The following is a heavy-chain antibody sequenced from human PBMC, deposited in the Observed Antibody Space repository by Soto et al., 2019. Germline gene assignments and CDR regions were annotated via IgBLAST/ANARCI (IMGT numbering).Heavy chain of an antibody. CDR3: ARDSMVASHDVKNYFDY. J-gene: IGHJ4*02. CDR1: GGTLSSYC. D-gene: IGHD5-12*01. V-gene: IGHV1-69*01. CDR2: IIPIFGTA. Sequence: GAPRKVSLEASGGTLSSYCFSWVRQAPGQSLEWMGGIIPIFGTANYAQKFQGRVTITADESTSTAYMELSSLRSEDTAVYYCARDSMVASHDVKNYFDYWGQGTLVTVSS.